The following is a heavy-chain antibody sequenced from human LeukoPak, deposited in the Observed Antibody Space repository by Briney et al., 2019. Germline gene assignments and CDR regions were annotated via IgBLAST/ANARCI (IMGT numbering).Heavy chain of an antibody. CDR3: AKVGPGCSSTSCYPGY. V-gene: IGHV3-23*01. J-gene: IGHJ4*02. D-gene: IGHD2-2*01. CDR1: GFSFSTYA. CDR2: ISGNGIST. Sequence: GGSLRLSCAASGFSFSTYAMSWVRQAPGKGLEWVSAISGNGISTYYANSVKGRFTISRDNSKNTVYLQMNSLRAEDTAVYYCAKVGPGCSSTSCYPGYWGQGTLVTVSS.